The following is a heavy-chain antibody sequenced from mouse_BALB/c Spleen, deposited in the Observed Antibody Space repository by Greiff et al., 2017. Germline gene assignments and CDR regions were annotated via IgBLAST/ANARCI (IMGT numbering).Heavy chain of an antibody. J-gene: IGHJ2*01. CDR1: GFSLTGYG. CDR2: IWGDGST. D-gene: IGHD2-1*01. V-gene: IGHV2-6-7*01. CDR3: ARAGVYYLYYFDY. Sequence: VKLQESGPGLVAPSQSLSITCTVSGFSLTGYGVNWVRQPPGKGLEWLGMIWGDGSTDYNSALKSRLSNSKDNSKSQVFLKMNSLQTDDTARYYCARAGVYYLYYFDYWGQGTTLTVSS.